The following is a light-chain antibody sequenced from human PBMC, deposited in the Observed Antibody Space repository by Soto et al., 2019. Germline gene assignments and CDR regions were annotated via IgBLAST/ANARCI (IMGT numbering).Light chain of an antibody. CDR1: SSNIGAGFD. Sequence: QSVLTQPPSVSGAPGQRVTISCTGSSSNIGAGFDVHWYHQIAGTAPKLLIFGNSHRPSGVPDRFFGSKSGTSASLAITGLQAEDEADYYCQSYDRSLSGSVFGGGTKVTVL. CDR3: QSYDRSLSGSV. CDR2: GNS. V-gene: IGLV1-40*01. J-gene: IGLJ3*02.